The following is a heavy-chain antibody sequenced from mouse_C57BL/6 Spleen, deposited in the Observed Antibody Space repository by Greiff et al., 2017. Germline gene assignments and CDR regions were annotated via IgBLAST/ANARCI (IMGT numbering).Heavy chain of an antibody. CDR2: ISGGGGNT. CDR3: ARRELCLDY. Sequence: EVKVVESGGGLVKPGGSLKLSCAASGFTFSSYTMSWVRQTPEKRLEWVATISGGGGNTYYPDSVKGRFTISRDNAKNTLYLQMSSLRSEDTALYYCARRELCLDYWGQGTSVTVSS. CDR1: GFTFSSYT. D-gene: IGHD6-1*01. J-gene: IGHJ4*01. V-gene: IGHV5-9*01.